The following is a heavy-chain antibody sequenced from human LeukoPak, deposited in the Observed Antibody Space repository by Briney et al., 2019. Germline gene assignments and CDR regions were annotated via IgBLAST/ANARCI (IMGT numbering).Heavy chain of an antibody. J-gene: IGHJ4*02. D-gene: IGHD6-6*01. V-gene: IGHV1-46*01. CDR2: INPSGGST. CDR1: GYTFTSYY. Sequence: ASVKVSCKASGYTFTSYYMHWVRQAPGQELEWMGIINPSGGSTSYAQKFQGRVTMTRDTSTSTVYMELSSLRSEDTAVYYCAREFGQLVPDYWGQGTLVTVSS. CDR3: AREFGQLVPDY.